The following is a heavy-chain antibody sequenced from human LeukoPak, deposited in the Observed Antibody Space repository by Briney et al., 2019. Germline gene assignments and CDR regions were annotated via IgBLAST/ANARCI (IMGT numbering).Heavy chain of an antibody. J-gene: IGHJ6*03. CDR1: SSTFSSYG. CDR2: ISGSGGST. D-gene: IGHD1-1*01. V-gene: IGHV3-23*01. Sequence: GGSLRLFCAASSSTFSSYGMSWVRQAPGKGLEWVSAISGSGGSTYYADSVRGRFTITRHNSKNTLYLQMNSLRAEHTAVYYCAKFSVEFYYYYMDVWGKGTTVTVSS. CDR3: AKFSVEFYYYYMDV.